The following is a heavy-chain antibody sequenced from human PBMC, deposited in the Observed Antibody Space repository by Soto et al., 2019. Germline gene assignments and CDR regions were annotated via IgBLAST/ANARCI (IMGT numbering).Heavy chain of an antibody. D-gene: IGHD3-10*01. Sequence: DVQVVESGGGLVQPGGSLRLSCTVSGFPFSGYSMIWVRQAPGKGLESISYIDAGGNNMYYADSVKGRFIISRDNAKNSLSLRMNVLRVQDTAVYNCARVEGRMVRGGADLWGQGTMVTGSS. V-gene: IGHV3-48*01. CDR3: ARVEGRMVRGGADL. J-gene: IGHJ3*01. CDR2: IDAGGNNM. CDR1: GFPFSGYS.